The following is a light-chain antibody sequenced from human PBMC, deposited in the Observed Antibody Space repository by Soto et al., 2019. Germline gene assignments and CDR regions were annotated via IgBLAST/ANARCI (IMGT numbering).Light chain of an antibody. CDR2: DVS. CDR1: SSDVGGYNY. J-gene: IGLJ2*01. CDR3: SSYTINYTVV. V-gene: IGLV2-14*01. Sequence: QSALTQPASVSGSPGQSITISCTGTSSDVGGYNYVSWYQQHPGEAPKLMIYDVSNRPSGVSNRFSGSKSANTASLTISGLQAEDEADYYCSSYTINYTVVFGGGTQLTVL.